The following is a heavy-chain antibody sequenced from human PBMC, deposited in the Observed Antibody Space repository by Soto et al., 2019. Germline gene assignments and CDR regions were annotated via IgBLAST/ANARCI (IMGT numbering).Heavy chain of an antibody. CDR3: ARDTGAGTLDF. CDR1: GYTFSSYA. Sequence: QVHLVQSGAEVRKPGASVKVSCKASGYTFSSYAMHWVHQAPGQRLEWMGWINAGYGNTKSSQKFQDRVTISRHTSASIAYMELSSLRSEDTAVYYCARDTGAGTLDFWGHGTLVSVSS. D-gene: IGHD7-27*01. CDR2: INAGYGNT. V-gene: IGHV1-3*01. J-gene: IGHJ4*01.